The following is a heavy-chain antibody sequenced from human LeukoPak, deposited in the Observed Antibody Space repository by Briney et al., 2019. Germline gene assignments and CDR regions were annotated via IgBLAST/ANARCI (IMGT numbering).Heavy chain of an antibody. CDR3: ATPFDY. J-gene: IGHJ4*02. V-gene: IGHV3-48*01. CDR1: GFTFSTYS. CDR2: IDGSSSTI. Sequence: GGSLRLSCVASGFTFSTYSMNWVRQAPGKGLEWVLYIDGSSSTIYYADSVKGRFTISRDNAKNSLYLQMDSLIAEDTAVYYCATPFDYWGQGSLVTVSS.